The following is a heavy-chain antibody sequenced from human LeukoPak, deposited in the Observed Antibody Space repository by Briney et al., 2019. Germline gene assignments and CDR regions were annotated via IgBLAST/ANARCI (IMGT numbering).Heavy chain of an antibody. D-gene: IGHD5-18*01. J-gene: IGHJ4*02. CDR3: ARGVGIPRWSFFFDY. V-gene: IGHV4-61*01. Sequence: NPSETLSLTCTVSGGSVSSGSYYWSWIRQPPGKGLEWIGYIDYSGSTDYNSSLKSRITFSLDTTNNQISLQLNSVTAADTAIYYCARGVGIPRWSFFFDYWGQGILVSVSS. CDR1: GGSVSSGSYY. CDR2: IDYSGST.